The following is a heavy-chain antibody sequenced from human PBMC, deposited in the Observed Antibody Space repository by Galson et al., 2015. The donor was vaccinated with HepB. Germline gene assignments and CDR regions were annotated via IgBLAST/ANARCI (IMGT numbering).Heavy chain of an antibody. CDR2: ILQSGGNT. CDR1: GFTFSNYA. V-gene: IGHV3-23*01. CDR3: AKDRWPGDGYWDSDY. J-gene: IGHJ4*02. D-gene: IGHD2-2*03. Sequence: SLRLSCAASGFTFSNYAMTWVRQAPGKGLEWVSGILQSGGNTYYADAVKGRFTISRDNSKNTLYLQMNSVRAEDTAIYYCAKDRWPGDGYWDSDYWGQGTLVTVSS.